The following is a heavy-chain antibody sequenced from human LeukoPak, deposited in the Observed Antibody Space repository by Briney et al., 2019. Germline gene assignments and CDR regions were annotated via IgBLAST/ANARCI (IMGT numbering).Heavy chain of an antibody. V-gene: IGHV3-7*03. Sequence: PGGALRLSCAASGFALSSHWMTWVRQLPGRGPEWVANVNRDGSETYYLDSVKGRFTISKDNAKNSLYLQMNSLRAEDTALYHCARNNGMDVWGQGTTVIVSS. CDR2: VNRDGSET. CDR1: GFALSSHW. J-gene: IGHJ6*02. CDR3: ARNNGMDV.